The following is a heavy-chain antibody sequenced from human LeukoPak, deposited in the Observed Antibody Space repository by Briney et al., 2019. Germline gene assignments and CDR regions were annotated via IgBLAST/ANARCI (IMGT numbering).Heavy chain of an antibody. CDR1: GGSFSGYY. CDR2: TNHSGST. D-gene: IGHD3-10*01. V-gene: IGHV4-34*01. Sequence: SETLSLTCAVYGGSFSGYYWSWIRQPPGKGLEWIGETNHSGSTNYNPSLKSRVTISVDTSKNQFSLKLSSVTAADTAVYYCASLPPITEADYWGQGTLVTVSS. CDR3: ASLPPITEADY. J-gene: IGHJ4*02.